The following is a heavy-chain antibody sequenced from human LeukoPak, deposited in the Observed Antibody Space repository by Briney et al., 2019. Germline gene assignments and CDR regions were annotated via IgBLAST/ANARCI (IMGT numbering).Heavy chain of an antibody. CDR1: GYTFTGYY. CDR3: AREAHGSGTYYSDY. J-gene: IGHJ4*02. V-gene: IGHV1-2*02. Sequence: ASVKVSCKASGYTFTGYYIHRVRQAPGQGPEWMGWINPNSGDTYYAQMFQGRVTMTRDTSITTAYMELSRLRSDDRAVYYCAREAHGSGTYYSDYWGQGTLVTVSS. CDR2: INPNSGDT. D-gene: IGHD3-10*01.